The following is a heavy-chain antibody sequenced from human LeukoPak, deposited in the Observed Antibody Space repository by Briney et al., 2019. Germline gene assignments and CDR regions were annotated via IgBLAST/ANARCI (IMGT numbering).Heavy chain of an antibody. CDR3: ARDLGSSSSGWYFDL. Sequence: ASVKVSCKASGYTFTSYAMHWVRQAPGQRLEWMGWINAGNGNTKYSQKFQGRVTITRDTSASTAYMELSSLRSEDTAVYYCARDLGSSSSGWYFDLWGRGTLVTVSS. J-gene: IGHJ2*01. CDR1: GYTFTSYA. D-gene: IGHD6-6*01. V-gene: IGHV1-3*01. CDR2: INAGNGNT.